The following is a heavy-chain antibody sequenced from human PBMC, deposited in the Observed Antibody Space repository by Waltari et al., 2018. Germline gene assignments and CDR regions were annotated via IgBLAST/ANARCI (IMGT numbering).Heavy chain of an antibody. CDR2: ISYDGSNK. CDR3: AKALLEWLVGWFDP. CDR1: GFPFSSYG. J-gene: IGHJ5*02. Sequence: HVQLVGTGGGVVQPGRCLRLSCAAHGFPFSSYGMHGVRLAPGKGLELVAVISYDGSNKYYADSVKGRFTISRDNSKNTLYLQMNSLRAEDTAVYYCAKALLEWLVGWFDPWGQGTLVTVSS. V-gene: IGHV3-30*18. D-gene: IGHD3-3*01.